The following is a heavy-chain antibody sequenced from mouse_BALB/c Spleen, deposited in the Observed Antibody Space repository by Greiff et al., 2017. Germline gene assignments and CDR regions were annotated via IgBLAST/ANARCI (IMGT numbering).Heavy chain of an antibody. Sequence: DVMLVESGGGLVKPGGSLKLSCAASGFTFSDYYMYWVRQTPEKRLEWVATISDGGSYTYYPDSVKGRFTISRDNAKNNLYLQMSSLKSEDTAMYYCARASYGPYYAMDYWGQGTSVTVSS. D-gene: IGHD1-1*01. CDR3: ARASYGPYYAMDY. CDR1: GFTFSDYY. CDR2: ISDGGSYT. J-gene: IGHJ4*01. V-gene: IGHV5-4*02.